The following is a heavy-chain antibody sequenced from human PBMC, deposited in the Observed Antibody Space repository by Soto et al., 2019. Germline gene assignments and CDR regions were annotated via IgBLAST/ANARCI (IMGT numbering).Heavy chain of an antibody. D-gene: IGHD3-16*01. CDR1: GFTFSSYG. V-gene: IGHV3-33*01. J-gene: IGHJ6*02. CDR3: ASPSHFLRYTAPVYYYYGMDV. Sequence: GGSLRLSCAASGFTFSSYGMHWVRQAPGKGLERVAVIWYDGSNKYYADSVKGRFTISRDNSKNTLYLQMNSLRAEDTAVYYCASPSHFLRYTAPVYYYYGMDVWGQGTTVTVSS. CDR2: IWYDGSNK.